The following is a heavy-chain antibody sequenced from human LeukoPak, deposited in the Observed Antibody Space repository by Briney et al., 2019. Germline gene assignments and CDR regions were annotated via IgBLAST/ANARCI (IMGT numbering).Heavy chain of an antibody. CDR1: GFTFRSYS. J-gene: IGHJ4*02. V-gene: IGHV3-48*01. CDR3: ARDCSSTSCSFDY. CDR2: ISSSSSTI. Sequence: GGSLRLSCAASGFTFRSYSMNWVRQAPGKGLEWVSYISSSSSTIYYADSVKGRFTISRDNAKNSLYLQMNSLRAEDTAVYYCARDCSSTSCSFDYWGQGTLVTVSS. D-gene: IGHD2-2*01.